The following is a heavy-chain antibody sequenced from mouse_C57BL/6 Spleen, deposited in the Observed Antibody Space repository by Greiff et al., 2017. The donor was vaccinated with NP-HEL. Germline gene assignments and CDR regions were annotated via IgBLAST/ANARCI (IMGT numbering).Heavy chain of an antibody. CDR3: ARDGGVYDYDGFDY. D-gene: IGHD2-4*01. J-gene: IGHJ2*01. CDR2: ISDGGSYT. CDR1: GFTFSSYA. Sequence: EVQLVESGGGLVKPGGSLKLSCAASGFTFSSYAMSWVRQTPEKRLEWVATISDGGSYTYYPDNVKGRFTISRDNAKNNLYLQMSHLKSEDTAMYYCARDGGVYDYDGFDYWGQGTTLTVSS. V-gene: IGHV5-4*01.